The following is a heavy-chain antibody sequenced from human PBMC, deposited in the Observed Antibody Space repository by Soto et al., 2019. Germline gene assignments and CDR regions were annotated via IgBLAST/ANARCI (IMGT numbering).Heavy chain of an antibody. CDR1: VYTKTGYH. V-gene: IGHV1-8*01. J-gene: IGHJ5*02. D-gene: IGHD5-18*01. CDR2: MNPNSGNT. Sequence: LLNRYWKGAVYTKTGYHIDRVRQTTGQGLEWMGWMNPNSGNTGYAQKFQGRVTMTRNTSISTAYMELSSLRSEDTAVYYCARGGYSYGSYNWFAPWGQGTLVTVSS. CDR3: ARGGYSYGSYNWFAP.